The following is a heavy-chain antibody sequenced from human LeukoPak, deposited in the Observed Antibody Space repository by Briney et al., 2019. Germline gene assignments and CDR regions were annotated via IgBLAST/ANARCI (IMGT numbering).Heavy chain of an antibody. V-gene: IGHV4-34*01. CDR1: GVSFSTYY. D-gene: IGHD4-17*01. CDR2: VNHSGYT. J-gene: IGHJ4*02. CDR3: ARQLYGSDY. Sequence: SETLSLTSDVSGVSFSTYYWSWIRQSPEKGLEWIGEVNHSGYTNLNPSLKSRVTISVDTSKNQFSLKLSSVPAADTAVYYCARQLYGSDYWGQGTLVTVSS.